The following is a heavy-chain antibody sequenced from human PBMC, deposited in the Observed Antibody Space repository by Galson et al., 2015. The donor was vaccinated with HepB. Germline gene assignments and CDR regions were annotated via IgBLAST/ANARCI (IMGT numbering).Heavy chain of an antibody. V-gene: IGHV3-23*01. J-gene: IGHJ4*02. CDR1: GFTFSSYA. D-gene: IGHD2-2*01. CDR3: AKARRSGCSTTSCYPVVD. CDR2: ISYSGSST. Sequence: SLRLSCAASGFTFSSYAMSWVRQAPGKGLERVSSISYSGSSTYYADSVKGRFTISRDNSKNTLFLQMNSLRAEDTALYYCAKARRSGCSTTSCYPVVDWGQGTLVTVSS.